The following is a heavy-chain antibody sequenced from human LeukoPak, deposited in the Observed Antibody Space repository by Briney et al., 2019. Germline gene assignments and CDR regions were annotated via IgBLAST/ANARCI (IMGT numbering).Heavy chain of an antibody. D-gene: IGHD6-6*01. CDR2: TYYRSKWYN. J-gene: IGHJ4*02. Sequence: SQTLSLTCAISGDSVSSNSAAWNWIRQSPSRGLEWLGRTYYRSKWYNDYAVSVKSRITINPDTSKNQFSLQLNSVTPEDTAVYYCARTLEQLVSGLTDFDYWGQGTLVTVSS. CDR1: GDSVSSNSAA. V-gene: IGHV6-1*01. CDR3: ARTLEQLVSGLTDFDY.